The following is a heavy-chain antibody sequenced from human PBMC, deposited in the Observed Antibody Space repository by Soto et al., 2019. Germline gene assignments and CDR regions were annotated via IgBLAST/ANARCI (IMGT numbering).Heavy chain of an antibody. J-gene: IGHJ6*02. D-gene: IGHD2-21*02. CDR3: ARAHAYCGGDCFRYYYGMDV. Sequence: VQLVESGGGVVQPGRSLRLSCASSGFSFRNYGMHWVRQGPGKGLEWVSYISSSGSTIYYADSVKGRFTISRDNAKNSLYLQMNSLRAEDTAVYYCARAHAYCGGDCFRYYYGMDVWGQGTTVTVSS. V-gene: IGHV3-48*04. CDR2: ISSSGSTI. CDR1: GFSFRNYG.